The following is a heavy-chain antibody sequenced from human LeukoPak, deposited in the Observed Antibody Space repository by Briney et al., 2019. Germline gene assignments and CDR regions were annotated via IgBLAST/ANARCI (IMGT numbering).Heavy chain of an antibody. Sequence: SETLSLTCTVSGGSISSSSYYWRWIRQPPGKGLEWIGSIYYSGSTYYNPSLKSRVTISVDTSKNQFSLKLSSVTAADTAVYYCARLYYDFWSGYAYYYYMDVWGKGTTVTVSS. V-gene: IGHV4-39*01. CDR1: GGSISSSSYY. CDR2: IYYSGST. D-gene: IGHD3-3*01. CDR3: ARLYYDFWSGYAYYYYMDV. J-gene: IGHJ6*03.